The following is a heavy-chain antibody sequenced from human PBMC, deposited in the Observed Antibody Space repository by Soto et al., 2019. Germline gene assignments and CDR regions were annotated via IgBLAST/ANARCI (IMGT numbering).Heavy chain of an antibody. J-gene: IGHJ6*02. D-gene: IGHD2-2*01. Sequence: GVLRLSCAASGFTFSSYSMNWVRQAPGKGLEWVSSISSSSSYIYYADSVKGRLTISRDNAKNSLYLQMNSLRAEDTAVYYCARDGASYCSSTSCYYLDYYGMDVWGQGTTVTVSS. CDR1: GFTFSSYS. CDR3: ARDGASYCSSTSCYYLDYYGMDV. V-gene: IGHV3-21*01. CDR2: ISSSSSYI.